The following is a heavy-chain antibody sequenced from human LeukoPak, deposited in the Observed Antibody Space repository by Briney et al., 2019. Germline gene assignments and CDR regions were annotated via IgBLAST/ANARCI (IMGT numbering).Heavy chain of an antibody. CDR2: INPNSGGT. CDR3: ARLAVAGKNYYYMDV. D-gene: IGHD6-19*01. V-gene: IGHV1-2*02. CDR1: GYTFTGYY. Sequence: GASVKVSCKTSGYTFTGYYMHWVRQAPGQGLEWMGWINPNSGGTNYAQKFQGRVTMTRDTSISTAYLQWSRLKASDTAMYFCARLAVAGKNYYYMDVWGKGTTVTISS. J-gene: IGHJ6*03.